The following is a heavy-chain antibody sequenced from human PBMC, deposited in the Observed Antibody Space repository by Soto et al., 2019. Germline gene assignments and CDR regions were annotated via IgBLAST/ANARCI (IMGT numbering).Heavy chain of an antibody. Sequence: GGSLRLSCTASGFTLGDYAMSWVRQAPGKGLEWVGFIRSKAYGGTTEYAASVKGRFTISRDDSKSIAYLQMNSLKTEDTAVYYCTRGSQAYYYYYYGMDVWGQGTTVTVSS. CDR1: GFTLGDYA. J-gene: IGHJ6*02. CDR3: TRGSQAYYYYYYGMDV. V-gene: IGHV3-49*04. CDR2: IRSKAYGGTT.